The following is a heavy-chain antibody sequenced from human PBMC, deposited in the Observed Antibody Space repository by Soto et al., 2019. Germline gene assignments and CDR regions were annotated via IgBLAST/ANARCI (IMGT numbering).Heavy chain of an antibody. CDR3: ARAEVLRYFDWFYPSDY. CDR1: GGTVSSYA. V-gene: IGHV1-69*13. Sequence: SVKVSCKASGGTVSSYAISWVRQAPGQGLEWMGGIIPIFGTANYAQKFQGRVTITADESTSTAYMELSSLRSEDTAVYYCARAEVLRYFDWFYPSDYWGKGTLVTVSS. CDR2: IIPIFGTA. D-gene: IGHD3-9*01. J-gene: IGHJ4*02.